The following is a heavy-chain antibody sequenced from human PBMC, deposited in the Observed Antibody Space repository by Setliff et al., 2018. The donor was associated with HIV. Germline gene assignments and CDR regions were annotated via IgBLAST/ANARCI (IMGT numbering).Heavy chain of an antibody. V-gene: IGHV3-21*04. D-gene: IGHD4-4*01. CDR1: EFVFTSYS. CDR3: ARDTELAYVDY. J-gene: IGHJ4*02. Sequence: PGGSLRLSCVASEFVFTSYSMNWVRQAPGKGLEWVSSISSTTYADSVKGRFTISRDNSKNTLYLQMNSLRAEDTAVYYCARDTELAYVDYWGQGTLVTVSS. CDR2: ISSTT.